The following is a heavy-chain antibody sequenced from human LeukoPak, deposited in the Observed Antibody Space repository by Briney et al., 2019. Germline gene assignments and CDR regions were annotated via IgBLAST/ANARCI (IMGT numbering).Heavy chain of an antibody. CDR1: GFTFSSCA. CDR3: AQAITMIVVGYGVDV. CDR2: ISYDGSNK. Sequence: GGSLRLSCAASGFTFSSCAMHWVRQAPDKGLEWVAVISYDGSNKYNADSVKGRFTISRDNSKNTLYLQMNSLRAEDTAVYYCAQAITMIVVGYGVDVWGQGTTVTVSS. J-gene: IGHJ6*02. D-gene: IGHD3-22*01. V-gene: IGHV3-30-3*01.